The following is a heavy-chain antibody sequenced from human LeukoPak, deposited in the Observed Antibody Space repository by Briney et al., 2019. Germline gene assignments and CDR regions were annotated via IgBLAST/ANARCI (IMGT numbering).Heavy chain of an antibody. CDR2: ISAYNGNT. Sequence: GASVKVSCKASGGTFTSYGISWVRQAPGQGLEWMGWISAYNGNTNYAQKLQGRVTMTTDTSTSTAYMELRSLRSDDTAVYYCARYYYDSSGYDRGYYYYYGMDVWGQGTTVTVSS. CDR1: GGTFTSYG. V-gene: IGHV1-18*01. J-gene: IGHJ6*02. D-gene: IGHD3-22*01. CDR3: ARYYYDSSGYDRGYYYYYGMDV.